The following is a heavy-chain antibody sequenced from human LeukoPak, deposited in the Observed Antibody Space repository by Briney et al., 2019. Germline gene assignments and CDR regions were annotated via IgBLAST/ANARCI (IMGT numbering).Heavy chain of an antibody. Sequence: PGGSLRLSRAASGFTFSSYWMSWVRQAPGKGLEWVANIKQDGSEKYYVDSVKGRFTISRDNAKNSLYLQMNSLRAEDTAVYYCATGAGIAAAIPPVYYMDVWGKGTTVTVSS. D-gene: IGHD6-13*01. J-gene: IGHJ6*03. CDR3: ATGAGIAAAIPPVYYMDV. CDR2: IKQDGSEK. CDR1: GFTFSSYW. V-gene: IGHV3-7*01.